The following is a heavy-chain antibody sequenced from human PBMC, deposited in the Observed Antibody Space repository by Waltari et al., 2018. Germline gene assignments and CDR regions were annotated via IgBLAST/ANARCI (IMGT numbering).Heavy chain of an antibody. CDR2: IHPNSDKR. CDR1: GYTFNTYA. D-gene: IGHD3-10*01. V-gene: IGHV1-8*01. J-gene: IGHJ4*02. CDR3: ARGDYDFDS. Sequence: QVQLVQSGAEVKKPGASVKVSCKASGYTFNTYAVNWVRQAPGKGLEWMGWIHPNSDKRGYGEKFQGRVTMTRDTSTSTAYMEVNSLTSDDTAIYYCARGDYDFDSWGQGTLVTVSS.